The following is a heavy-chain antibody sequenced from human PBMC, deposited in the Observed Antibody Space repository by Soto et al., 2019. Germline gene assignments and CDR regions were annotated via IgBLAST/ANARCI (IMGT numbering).Heavy chain of an antibody. CDR1: GFTFSSYA. CDR2: ISYDGSNK. Sequence: GGSLRLSCAASGFTFSSYAMHWVRQAPGKGLEWVAVISYDGSNKYYADSVKGRFTISRDNSKNTLYLQMNSLRAEDTAVYYCARESSSSWLSVDYWGQGTLVTVSS. V-gene: IGHV3-30-3*01. J-gene: IGHJ4*02. CDR3: ARESSSSWLSVDY. D-gene: IGHD6-13*01.